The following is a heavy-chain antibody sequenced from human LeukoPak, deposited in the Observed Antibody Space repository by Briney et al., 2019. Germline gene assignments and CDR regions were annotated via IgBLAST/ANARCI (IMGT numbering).Heavy chain of an antibody. V-gene: IGHV1-69*13. J-gene: IGHJ3*02. Sequence: SVKVSCKASGGTFSSYAISWVRQAPGQGLEWMGGIIPIFGTANYAQKFQGRVTITADESTSTAYMELSSLRSEDTAVYLCASSGLGTNAFDIWGQGTMVTVSS. D-gene: IGHD1-26*01. CDR1: GGTFSSYA. CDR3: ASSGLGTNAFDI. CDR2: IIPIFGTA.